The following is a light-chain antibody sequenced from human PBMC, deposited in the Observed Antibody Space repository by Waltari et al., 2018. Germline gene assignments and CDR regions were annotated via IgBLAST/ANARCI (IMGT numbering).Light chain of an antibody. CDR3: YSATDNNR. CDR2: KDR. J-gene: IGLJ2*01. Sequence: SYELTQPSSVSVSPGQTARITCSGDVLAVKHVRWFQQKPGQSPVLVIYKDRGRPSGFPERFSGSSSGTTVTLTISGAQVEDDGDYYCYSATDNNRFGGGTKLTVL. V-gene: IGLV3-27*01. CDR1: VLAVKH.